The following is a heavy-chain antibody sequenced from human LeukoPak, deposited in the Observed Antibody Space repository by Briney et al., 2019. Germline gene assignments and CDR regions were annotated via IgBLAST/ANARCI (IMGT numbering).Heavy chain of an antibody. CDR3: ATDVSSGWYYYYYYMDV. CDR1: GFTFDDYA. V-gene: IGHV3-43*02. J-gene: IGHJ6*03. D-gene: IGHD6-19*01. Sequence: GGSLRLSCAASGFTFDDYAMHWVRQAPGKGLEWVSLISGDGGSTYYADSVKGRFTISRDNSKNSLYLQMNSLRPEDTAKYYCATDVSSGWYYYYYYMDVWGKGTTVTVSS. CDR2: ISGDGGST.